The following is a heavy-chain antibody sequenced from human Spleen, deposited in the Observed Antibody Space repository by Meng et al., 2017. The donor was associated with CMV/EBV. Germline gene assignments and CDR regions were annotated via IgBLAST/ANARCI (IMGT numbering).Heavy chain of an antibody. CDR3: AREGRRSGYDNWFDP. J-gene: IGHJ5*02. V-gene: IGHV1-2*02. CDR2: INPNSGDT. Sequence: ASVKVSCKASGCTFNDYYMSWVRQAPGQGLEWMGWINPNSGDTNYAQKFQGRVIMTRDTSISTAYMELSRLTSDDTAVYYCAREGRRSGYDNWFDPWGQGTLVTVSS. D-gene: IGHD3-22*01. CDR1: GCTFNDYY.